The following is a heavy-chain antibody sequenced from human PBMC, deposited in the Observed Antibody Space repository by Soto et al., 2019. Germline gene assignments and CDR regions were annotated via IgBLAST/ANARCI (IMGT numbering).Heavy chain of an antibody. CDR2: LYRNGSA. CDR1: GFTINNNY. J-gene: IGHJ4*02. D-gene: IGHD1-20*01. V-gene: IGHV3-53*01. Sequence: EVQLVESGGCLIQPGGSLRLSCAASGFTINNNYMTWVRQAPGKGLEWVSVLYRNGSAYYSDSVRGRFSISRDNSKNTLYLQMGRLRAEDTAVYFCTSGLVPITYWGQGTLVTVSS. CDR3: TSGLVPITY.